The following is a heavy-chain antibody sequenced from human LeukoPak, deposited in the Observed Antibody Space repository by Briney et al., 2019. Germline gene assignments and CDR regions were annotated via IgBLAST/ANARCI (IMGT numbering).Heavy chain of an antibody. CDR2: ISSSTTTI. J-gene: IGHJ4*02. CDR3: ARNHYDILTGYDTLGY. Sequence: PGGSLRLSCAASGFSFSSYSMNWVRQAPGKGLEWVSYISSSTTTIYYADSVKGRFAISRHNAKNSLYLQMNSLRAEDTAVYYCARNHYDILTGYDTLGYWGQGTLVTVSS. V-gene: IGHV3-48*01. CDR1: GFSFSSYS. D-gene: IGHD3-9*01.